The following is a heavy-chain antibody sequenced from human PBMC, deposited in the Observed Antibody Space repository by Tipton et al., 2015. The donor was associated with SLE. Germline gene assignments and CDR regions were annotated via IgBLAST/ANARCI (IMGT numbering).Heavy chain of an antibody. V-gene: IGHV3-23*01. D-gene: IGHD3-10*01. Sequence: GSLRLSCAASGFSFITYAISWVRQAPGKGLEWVSAVRGSGETTYYADPVKGRFTISRDNSKPTLSLQMNSLRAEDTAVYYCARPTYDFGSGSFYNGAFDVWGHGTMVIASS. CDR2: VRGSGETT. CDR1: GFSFITYA. J-gene: IGHJ3*01. CDR3: ARPTYDFGSGSFYNGAFDV.